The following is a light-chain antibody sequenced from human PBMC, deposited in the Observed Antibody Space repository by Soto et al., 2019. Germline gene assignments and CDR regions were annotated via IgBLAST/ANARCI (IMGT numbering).Light chain of an antibody. CDR2: LTSDGNH. Sequence: QAVVTQSPSASASLGASVKLTCTLSSGPGSYDIAWHQQQPDKGPRFLMKLTSDGNHFKGDGIPDRFSGSSSGAEHYLTISSLQSEDEADYYCQTWGAGIQVFGGGTKLTVL. CDR1: SGPGSYD. CDR3: QTWGAGIQV. J-gene: IGLJ3*02. V-gene: IGLV4-69*01.